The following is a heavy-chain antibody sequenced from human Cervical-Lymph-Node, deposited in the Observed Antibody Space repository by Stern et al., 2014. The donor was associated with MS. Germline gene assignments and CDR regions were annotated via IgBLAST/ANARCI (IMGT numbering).Heavy chain of an antibody. CDR3: ARHPYGTYYFDY. Sequence: QLQLQESGPGLVRPSQTLSLTCSVSGGSISRGSYYYNWIRQLPGKGLEWIGYIYYSGITYYNPSLKSRITISLDTSKNRFSLNLTSVTAADTAVYYCARHPYGTYYFDYWGQGALVTXSS. J-gene: IGHJ4*02. D-gene: IGHD4-17*01. V-gene: IGHV4-31*03. CDR1: GGSISRGSYY. CDR2: IYYSGIT.